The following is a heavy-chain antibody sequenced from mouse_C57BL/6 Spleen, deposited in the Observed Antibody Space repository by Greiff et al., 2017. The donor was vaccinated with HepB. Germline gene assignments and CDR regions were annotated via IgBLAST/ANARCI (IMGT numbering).Heavy chain of an antibody. J-gene: IGHJ4*01. V-gene: IGHV5-16*01. CDR2: INYDGSST. CDR3: ARVYYDYDGGALYAMDY. Sequence: EVKLQESEGGLVQPGSSMKLSCTASGFTFSDYYMAWVRQVPEKGLEWVANINYDGSSTYYLDSLKSRFIISRDNAKNILYLQMSSLKSEDTATYYCARVYYDYDGGALYAMDYWGQGTSVTVSS. D-gene: IGHD2-4*01. CDR1: GFTFSDYY.